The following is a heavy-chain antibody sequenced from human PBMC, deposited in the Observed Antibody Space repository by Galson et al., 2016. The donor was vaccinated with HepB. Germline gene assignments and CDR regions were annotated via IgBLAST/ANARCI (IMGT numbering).Heavy chain of an antibody. J-gene: IGHJ6*02. CDR2: IHDSGNT. CDR3: ARDEGFYNGMDV. D-gene: IGHD2-2*02. V-gene: IGHV4-61*01. CDR1: SDPVTSGTYY. Sequence: ETLSLTCTVSSDPVTSGTYYWSWVRQSPGKGLDWIGYIHDSGNTNYNPSIESRVTISRDTSKNQFFLELTSVTAADTAVYYCARDEGFYNGMDVWGQGTTVTVAS.